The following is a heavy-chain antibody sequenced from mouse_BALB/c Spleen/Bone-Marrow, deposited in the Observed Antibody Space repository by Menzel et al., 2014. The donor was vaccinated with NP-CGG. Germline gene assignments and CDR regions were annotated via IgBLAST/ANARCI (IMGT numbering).Heavy chain of an antibody. Sequence: EVKVEESGGGLVEPGGSLKLSCAASGFTFSSYTMSWVRQTPEKRLEWVATISSGGSYTYYPDSVKGRFTISRDNAKNHLFLEMSTMKSEDTAMYYCTREDTNSYFDYWGQRTTLTVSS. J-gene: IGHJ2*01. CDR2: ISSGGSYT. V-gene: IGHV5-6-4*01. CDR1: GFTFSSYT. CDR3: TREDTNSYFDY. D-gene: IGHD4-1*01.